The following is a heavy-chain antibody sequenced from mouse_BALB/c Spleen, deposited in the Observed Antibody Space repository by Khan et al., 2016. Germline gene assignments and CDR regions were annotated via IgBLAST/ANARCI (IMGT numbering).Heavy chain of an antibody. Sequence: EVQLVETGGGLVQPKGSLKLSCAASGFTFNTYAMNWVRQAPGKGLEWVARIRSKSNNYATYYADSVKDRFTISRDDSQSMLYLQMNNLKTEDTAMYYCVGYEYDYWGQGTSVTVSS. D-gene: IGHD2-4*01. CDR3: VGYEYDY. CDR1: GFTFNTYA. CDR2: IRSKSNNYAT. J-gene: IGHJ4*01. V-gene: IGHV10-1*02.